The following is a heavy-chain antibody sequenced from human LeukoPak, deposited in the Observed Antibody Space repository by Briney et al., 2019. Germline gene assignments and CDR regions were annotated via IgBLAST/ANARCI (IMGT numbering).Heavy chain of an antibody. CDR2: IIPIFGTA. Sequence: GASVKVSCKASGGTFSSYAISWVRQAPGQGLEWMGGIIPIFGTANYAQKFQGRVTITTDESTSTAYMELSSLRSEDTAVYYCAREEVVRSRPILPIERRAFDIWGQGTMVTVSS. CDR3: AREEVVRSRPILPIERRAFDI. V-gene: IGHV1-69*05. CDR1: GGTFSSYA. J-gene: IGHJ3*02. D-gene: IGHD1-1*01.